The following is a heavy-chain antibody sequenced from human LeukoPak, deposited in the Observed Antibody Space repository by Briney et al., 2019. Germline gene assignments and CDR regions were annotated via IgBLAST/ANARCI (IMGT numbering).Heavy chain of an antibody. V-gene: IGHV4-61*01. Sequence: SETLSLTCTVSGGSVSSGSYYWSWIRQPPGKGLEWIGYIYYSGSTNYNPSLKSRVTISVDTSKNQFSLKLSSVTAADTAVYYCARGQYSSGWYGDYWGQGTLVTVSS. CDR2: IYYSGST. CDR3: ARGQYSSGWYGDY. D-gene: IGHD6-19*01. J-gene: IGHJ4*02. CDR1: GGSVSSGSYY.